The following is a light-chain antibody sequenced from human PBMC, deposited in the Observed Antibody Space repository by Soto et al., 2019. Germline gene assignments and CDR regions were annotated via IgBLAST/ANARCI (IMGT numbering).Light chain of an antibody. V-gene: IGKV3D-15*01. CDR2: GAS. CDR3: QQYNQWPSRYT. Sequence: EIVMTQSPATLSVSPGERATLSCRASQSVSSNLPWYPQKPGQTSRLVIYGASIRATGIPARFSGSGSGTEFTLTISSRQSEVSAVYYCQQYNQWPSRYTFGQGTKLEIK. CDR1: QSVSSN. J-gene: IGKJ2*01.